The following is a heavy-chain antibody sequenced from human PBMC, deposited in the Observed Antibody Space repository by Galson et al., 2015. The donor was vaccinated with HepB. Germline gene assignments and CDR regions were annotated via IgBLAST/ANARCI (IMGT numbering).Heavy chain of an antibody. D-gene: IGHD2-21*02. J-gene: IGHJ3*02. CDR2: IYYSGST. CDR1: GGSISSSSFY. V-gene: IGHV4-39*01. Sequence: SETLSLTCTVSGGSISSSSFYWGWIRQPPGKGLEWIGSIYYSGSTYYNPSLISRGTMSVDTSKNHFSLKLSSVTAADTAVYYCARHAPYGGDSELPYDAFDIWGQGTLVTVSS. CDR3: ARHAPYGGDSELPYDAFDI.